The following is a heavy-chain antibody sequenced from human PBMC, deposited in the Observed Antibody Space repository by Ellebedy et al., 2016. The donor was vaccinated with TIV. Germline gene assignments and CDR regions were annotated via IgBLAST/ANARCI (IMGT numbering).Heavy chain of an antibody. D-gene: IGHD2-2*01. CDR3: ARAGYCSTTSCTKGDAFDI. J-gene: IGHJ3*02. CDR1: GFTFSSYS. Sequence: GGSLRLSXAASGFTFSSYSIAWVRQAPGKGLEWVSAISIGHINTYYADSVTGRFTISRDNAKNSLYLQMNSLRAEDTAVYYCARAGYCSTTSCTKGDAFDIWGQGTMVTVSS. CDR2: ISIGHINT. V-gene: IGHV3-21*01.